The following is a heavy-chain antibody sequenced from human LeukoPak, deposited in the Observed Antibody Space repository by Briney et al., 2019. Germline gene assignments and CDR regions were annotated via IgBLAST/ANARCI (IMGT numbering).Heavy chain of an antibody. CDR3: ARDLGVSIHTAMVDGAFDI. V-gene: IGHV3-53*01. J-gene: IGHJ3*02. CDR1: GFTVSSNY. Sequence: PGGSLRLSCAASGFTVSSNYMSWVRQAPGKGLEWDSVIYSGGSTYYADSMKGRFTISRDNSKNKLYLQMNSLRAEDTAVYYCARDLGVSIHTAMVDGAFDIWGQRTMVTVSS. CDR2: IYSGGST. D-gene: IGHD5-18*01.